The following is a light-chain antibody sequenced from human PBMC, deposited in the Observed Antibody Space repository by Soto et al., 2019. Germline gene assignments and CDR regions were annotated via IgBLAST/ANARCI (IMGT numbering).Light chain of an antibody. Sequence: EIVLTQSPGTLCLSPGDRATLSCRASQSVSTNLAWYQQKPGQAPRLLIYGASTRATGIPARFSGSGSGTEFTLTISSLQSEDFAVYYCQQYTNWPPETFGQGTKVDIK. J-gene: IGKJ1*01. V-gene: IGKV3-15*01. CDR1: QSVSTN. CDR3: QQYTNWPPET. CDR2: GAS.